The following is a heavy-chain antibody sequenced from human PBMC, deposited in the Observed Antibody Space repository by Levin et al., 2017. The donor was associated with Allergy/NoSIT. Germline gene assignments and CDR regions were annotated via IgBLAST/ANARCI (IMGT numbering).Heavy chain of an antibody. CDR2: ISSSSSYI. CDR1: GFTFSSYS. J-gene: IGHJ4*02. V-gene: IGHV3-21*01. Sequence: GESLKISCAASGFTFSSYSMNWVRQAPGKGLEWVSSISSSSSYIYYADSVKGRFTISRDNAKNSLYLKMNSLRAEDTAVYYCARVHPDTAMGDYFDYWGQGTLVTVSS. D-gene: IGHD5-18*01. CDR3: ARVHPDTAMGDYFDY.